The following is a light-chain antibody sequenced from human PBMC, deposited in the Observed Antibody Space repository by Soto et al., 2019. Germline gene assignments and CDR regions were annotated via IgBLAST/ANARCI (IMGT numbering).Light chain of an antibody. CDR1: QSVSSSY. CDR2: GAS. J-gene: IGKJ1*01. Sequence: EIVLTHSPGTLSLSPGEIVTLSCRASQSVSSSYLAWYQQKPGQAPRLLFYGASSRATGIPDRFSGSGSGTDFTLTISRLEPEDFAVYYCQQFTGSPWTFGQGTKVDIK. V-gene: IGKV3-20*01. CDR3: QQFTGSPWT.